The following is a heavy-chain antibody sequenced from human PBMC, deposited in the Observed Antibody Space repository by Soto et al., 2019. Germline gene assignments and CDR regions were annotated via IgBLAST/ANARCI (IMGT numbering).Heavy chain of an antibody. D-gene: IGHD3-10*01. Sequence: QVQLVQSGAEVKPPGASVKVSCKASGYTFTGHYMHWVRQVSGRRLEFLGWLKPDNGGTYYAPKFQGRVTFTRDTSTTTAYMEMSGLHSDDTAVYFCARDLCALGSGSPCPTFGMDLWGQGTTVAVSS. CDR2: LKPDNGGT. CDR1: GYTFTGHY. CDR3: ARDLCALGSGSPCPTFGMDL. J-gene: IGHJ6*02. V-gene: IGHV1-2*02.